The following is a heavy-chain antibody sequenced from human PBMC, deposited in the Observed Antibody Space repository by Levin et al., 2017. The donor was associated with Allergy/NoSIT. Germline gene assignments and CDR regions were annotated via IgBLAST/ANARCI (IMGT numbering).Heavy chain of an antibody. CDR1: GFTFSSYA. D-gene: IGHD3-22*01. J-gene: IGHJ4*02. CDR3: ARSYNSGYNREDY. CDR2: ISYDGSSK. V-gene: IGHV3-30-3*01. Sequence: GGSLRLSCAASGFTFSSYAMHWVRQAPGKGLEWVTFISYDGSSKHYADSVKGRFTISRDNSKNTLYLQMNSLRAEDTAVYYCARSYNSGYNREDYWGQGTLVTVSS.